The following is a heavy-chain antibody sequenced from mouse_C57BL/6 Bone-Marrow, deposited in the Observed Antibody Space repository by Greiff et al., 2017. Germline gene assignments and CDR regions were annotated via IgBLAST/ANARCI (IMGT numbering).Heavy chain of an antibody. CDR1: GFTFSDYG. J-gene: IGHJ4*01. CDR2: ISSGSSTI. CDR3: AVNAMDY. Sequence: DVMLVESGGGLVKPGGSLKLSCAASGFTFSDYGMHWVRQAPEKGLEWVAYISSGSSTIYYADTVKGRFTISRDNAKNTLFLQMTSLRAEDTAMYYCAVNAMDYWGQGTSVTVSS. V-gene: IGHV5-17*01.